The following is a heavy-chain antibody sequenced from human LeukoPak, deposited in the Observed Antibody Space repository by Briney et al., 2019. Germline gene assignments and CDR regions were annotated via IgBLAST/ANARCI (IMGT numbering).Heavy chain of an antibody. D-gene: IGHD3-16*02. CDR1: GYTFTSYD. CDR3: ARDPITFGGVIAHANFDY. CDR2: MNPNSGNT. Sequence: ASVKVSCKASGYTFTSYDINWLRQATGQGLEWMGWMNPNSGNTGYAQKFQGRVTMTRNTSISTAYMELSSLRSEDTAVYYCARDPITFGGVIAHANFDYWGQGTLVTVSS. V-gene: IGHV1-8*01. J-gene: IGHJ4*02.